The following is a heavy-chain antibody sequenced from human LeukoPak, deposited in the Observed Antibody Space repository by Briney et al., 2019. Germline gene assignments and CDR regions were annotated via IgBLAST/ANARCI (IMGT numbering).Heavy chain of an antibody. CDR1: GGSISSYY. V-gene: IGHV4-59*12. J-gene: IGHJ3*02. Sequence: SETLSLTCTVSGGSISSYYWSWIRQPPGKGLEWIGYIYYSGSTNYNPSLKSRVTISVDTSKNQFSLKLSSVTAADTAVYYCARDFWARLDAFDIWGQGTMVTVSS. CDR2: IYYSGST. D-gene: IGHD3-3*01. CDR3: ARDFWARLDAFDI.